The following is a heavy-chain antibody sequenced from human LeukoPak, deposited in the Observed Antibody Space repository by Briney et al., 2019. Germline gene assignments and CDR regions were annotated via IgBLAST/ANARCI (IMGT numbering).Heavy chain of an antibody. CDR3: VKSRCTYSASGDY. V-gene: IGHV3-23*01. D-gene: IGHD1-26*01. Sequence: PGGSLRLSCAASGFTFSSYAMIWVRQPPGKGLEWVSGITGSGSTTYYADSVKGRFTISRDNSKNTAFLQMNSLRAEDTAVYYCVKSRCTYSASGDYWGQGTLVTVSS. J-gene: IGHJ4*02. CDR2: ITGSGSTT. CDR1: GFTFSSYA.